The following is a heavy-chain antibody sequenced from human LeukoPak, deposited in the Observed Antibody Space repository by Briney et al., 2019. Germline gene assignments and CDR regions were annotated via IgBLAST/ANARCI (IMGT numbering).Heavy chain of an antibody. Sequence: PGGSLRLSCGASGFTFSSYWMTWARQAPGKGLEGVANIKQDGGQEYYVDSVRGRFTISRDNAKNAPYLQMNSLKAEDTAVYYCARSGPYHLPPRPIDYWGQGTLVTVSS. CDR3: ARSGPYHLPPRPIDY. CDR2: IKQDGGQE. CDR1: GFTFSSYW. V-gene: IGHV3-7*01. J-gene: IGHJ4*02. D-gene: IGHD2-2*01.